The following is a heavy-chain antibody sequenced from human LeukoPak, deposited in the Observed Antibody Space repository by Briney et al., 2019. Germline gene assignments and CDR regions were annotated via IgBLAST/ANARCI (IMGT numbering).Heavy chain of an antibody. D-gene: IGHD3-3*01. CDR1: GGSINSGY. CDR2: LYPSGST. CDR3: ARLGYDFWSGYSEGDHFDY. Sequence: SETLSLTCSVSGGSINSGYWSWIRQPPGKGLEWIGLLYPSGSTNYNPSLKSRVTISVDTSRTQFSLKLSSVTAADTAVYYCARLGYDFWSGYSEGDHFDYWGQGTLVTVSS. V-gene: IGHV4-59*13. J-gene: IGHJ4*02.